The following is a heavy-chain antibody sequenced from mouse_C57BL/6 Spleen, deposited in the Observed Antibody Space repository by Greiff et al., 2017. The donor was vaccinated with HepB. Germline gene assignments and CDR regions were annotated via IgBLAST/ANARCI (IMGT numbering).Heavy chain of an antibody. CDR3: VRHEGGYGYDDVYYAMDY. CDR2: FYPGSGSI. D-gene: IGHD2-2*01. V-gene: IGHV1-62-2*01. CDR1: GYTFTAYT. Sequence: QVQLQQSGAELVKPGASVKLSCKASGYTFTAYTIHWVKQRSGQGLEWIGWFYPGSGSIKYNEKFKDKATLTADKSSSTVYMELSRLTSEDSAVYFCVRHEGGYGYDDVYYAMDYWGHGTPVSVSS. J-gene: IGHJ4*01.